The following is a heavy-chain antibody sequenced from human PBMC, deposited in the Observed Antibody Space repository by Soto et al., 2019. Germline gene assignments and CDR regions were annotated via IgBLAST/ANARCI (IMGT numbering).Heavy chain of an antibody. Sequence: PRESLKISCKGSGYSFSSYWIGWVRQMPGKGLEWMGIIYPGDSDIRYSPSFQGQVTISADKSISTAFLQWNSLKASDTAIYYCAKYALPGGGTRHGMDVWGQGTTVTVSS. V-gene: IGHV5-51*01. CDR3: AKYALPGGGTRHGMDV. CDR1: GYSFSSYW. J-gene: IGHJ6*02. CDR2: IYPGDSDI. D-gene: IGHD1-7*01.